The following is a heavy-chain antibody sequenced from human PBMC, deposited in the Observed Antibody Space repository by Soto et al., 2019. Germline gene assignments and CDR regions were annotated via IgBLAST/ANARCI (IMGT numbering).Heavy chain of an antibody. D-gene: IGHD6-19*01. CDR2: ISGSGGST. Sequence: EVQLLESGGGLVQPGGSLRLSCAASGFTFSSYAMSWVRQAPGKGLEWVSAISGSGGSTYYADSVKGRFTISRDNSKNTLYLQMNSLRAEDTAVYYCAIAQWLAPAPYYYYGMDVWGQGTTVTVSS. CDR3: AIAQWLAPAPYYYYGMDV. V-gene: IGHV3-23*01. J-gene: IGHJ6*02. CDR1: GFTFSSYA.